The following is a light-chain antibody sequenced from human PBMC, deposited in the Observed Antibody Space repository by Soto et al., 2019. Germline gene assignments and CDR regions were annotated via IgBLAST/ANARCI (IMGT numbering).Light chain of an antibody. CDR1: SSNIGAGYD. CDR3: QSYDCSLGGSV. J-gene: IGLJ2*01. Sequence: QSVLTQPPSVSGAPGQRVTISCTGSSSNIGAGYDVHWYQQLPGTAPKLLIYGNSNRPSGVPDRFSGSKSGTSASLAITGLQAEDEADYYCQSYDCSLGGSVFGGGTKLTVL. CDR2: GNS. V-gene: IGLV1-40*01.